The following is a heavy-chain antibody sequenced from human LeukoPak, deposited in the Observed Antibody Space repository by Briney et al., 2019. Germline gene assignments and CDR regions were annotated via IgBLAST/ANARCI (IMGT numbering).Heavy chain of an antibody. D-gene: IGHD3-3*01. V-gene: IGHV3-48*01. CDR3: ARDGVTIFGVVTRRYHYFDY. J-gene: IGHJ4*02. CDR2: ISSGGSTI. Sequence: GGSLRLSCAASGFTFSSYSMNWVRQAPGKGLEWVSYISSGGSTIYYADSVKGRFTISRDNAKNSLYLQMNSLRAEDTAVYYCARDGVTIFGVVTRRYHYFDYWGQGTLVTVSS. CDR1: GFTFSSYS.